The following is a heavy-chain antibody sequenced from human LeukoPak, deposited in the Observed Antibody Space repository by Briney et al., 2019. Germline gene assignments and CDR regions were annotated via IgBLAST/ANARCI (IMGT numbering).Heavy chain of an antibody. CDR1: GFTFNNYW. V-gene: IGHV3-7*02. J-gene: IGHJ4*02. CDR2: IKQGGSEK. D-gene: IGHD6-19*01. Sequence: PGGSLRLSCAASGFTFNNYWMNWVRQAPGKGLEWVAMIKQGGSEKYYVDSVKGRFTISRDNAKNSLYLQMNSLRAEDTAVYYYVAGKEKWGQGTLVTVSS. CDR3: VAGKEK.